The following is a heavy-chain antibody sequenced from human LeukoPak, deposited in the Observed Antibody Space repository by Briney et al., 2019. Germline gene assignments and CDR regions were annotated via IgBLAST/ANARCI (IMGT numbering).Heavy chain of an antibody. CDR2: ISSNGGST. J-gene: IGHJ4*02. V-gene: IGHV3-64*01. D-gene: IGHD1-26*01. Sequence: GGSLRLSCAASGFTFSSYAMHWVRQAPGKGLEYVSAISSNGGSTYYANSVKGRFTISRDNSKNTLYLRMGSLRAEDMAVYYCARVPHSYSGSFYFDYWGQGTLVTVSS. CDR1: GFTFSSYA. CDR3: ARVPHSYSGSFYFDY.